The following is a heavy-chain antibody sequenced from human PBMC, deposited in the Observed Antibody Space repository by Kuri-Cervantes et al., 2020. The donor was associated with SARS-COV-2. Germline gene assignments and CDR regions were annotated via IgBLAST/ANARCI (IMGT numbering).Heavy chain of an antibody. V-gene: IGHV3-23*01. CDR3: ARLSIKNCSGGSCYSGWRGRENYYYMDV. Sequence: GGSLRLSCAASGFTFSSYAMSWVRQAPGKGLEWVSAISGSGGSTYYADSVKGRFTISRDNSKNTLYLQMNSLRAEDTAVYYCARLSIKNCSGGSCYSGWRGRENYYYMDVWGKGTTVTVSS. CDR1: GFTFSSYA. CDR2: ISGSGGST. J-gene: IGHJ6*03. D-gene: IGHD2-15*01.